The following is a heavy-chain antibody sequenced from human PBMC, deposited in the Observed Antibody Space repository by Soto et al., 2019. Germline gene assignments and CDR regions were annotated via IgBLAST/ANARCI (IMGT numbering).Heavy chain of an antibody. Sequence: SISVTNVFWGWVRQPPGKGLEWIGNVDYSGTAYFSPSLATRITINPDTSKNQFSLQLNSVTPEDTAVYYCARYTSSWYLDYWGQGTLVTVSS. V-gene: IGHV4-39*01. J-gene: IGHJ4*02. CDR1: SISVTNVF. CDR2: VDYSGTA. D-gene: IGHD6-13*01. CDR3: ARYTSSWYLDY.